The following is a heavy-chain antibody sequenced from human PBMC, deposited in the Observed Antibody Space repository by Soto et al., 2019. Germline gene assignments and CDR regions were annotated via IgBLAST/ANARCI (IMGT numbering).Heavy chain of an antibody. D-gene: IGHD3-22*01. CDR3: ARDGDYYDHLNWFGP. J-gene: IGHJ5*02. CDR1: GGTFSSYT. V-gene: IGHV1-69*08. CDR2: IIPILGIA. Sequence: QVQLVQSGAEVKKPGSSVKVSCKASGGTFSSYTISWVRQAPGQGLEWMGRIIPILGIANYAQKFQGRVTITADKPTSTAYMGLSSLRSEDTAVYYCARDGDYYDHLNWFGPWGQGSLVTVSS.